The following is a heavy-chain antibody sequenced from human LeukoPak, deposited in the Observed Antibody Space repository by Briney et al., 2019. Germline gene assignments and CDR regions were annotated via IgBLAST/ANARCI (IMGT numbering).Heavy chain of an antibody. Sequence: GASVKASCKASVYTFTSYYMHWVRQAPGQGLEWMGIINPSGAGTSYAQKFQGRVTMTRDTSTSTVYVELSSLRSEDTAVYYCARGAASGGRRLDYWRQGTLVTVSS. D-gene: IGHD1-14*01. CDR1: VYTFTSYY. CDR2: INPSGAGT. V-gene: IGHV1-46*01. J-gene: IGHJ4*02. CDR3: ARGAASGGRRLDY.